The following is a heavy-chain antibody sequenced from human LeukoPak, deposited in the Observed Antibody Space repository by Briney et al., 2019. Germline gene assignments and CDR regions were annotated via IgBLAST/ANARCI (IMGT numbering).Heavy chain of an antibody. V-gene: IGHV4-4*07. J-gene: IGHJ4*02. Sequence: PSETLSLTCSVSGGSIGSYHWSWIRQPAGKGLEWIGRIYTSGSTNYNPSLKSRVTMSVDTSKNQFSLKLSSVTAADTAVYYCARDHYSSGWYYFDYWGQGTLVTVSS. CDR2: IYTSGST. D-gene: IGHD6-19*01. CDR1: GGSIGSYH. CDR3: ARDHYSSGWYYFDY.